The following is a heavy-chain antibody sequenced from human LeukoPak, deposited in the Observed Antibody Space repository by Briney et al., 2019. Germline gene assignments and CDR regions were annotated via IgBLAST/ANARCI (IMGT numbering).Heavy chain of an antibody. V-gene: IGHV4-59*01. CDR1: GGSISSYY. CDR2: IYYSGST. D-gene: IGHD6-19*01. Sequence: SETLSLTCTVSGGSISSYYWSWIRQPPGKGLEGMGYIYYSGSTNYNPSLKSRVTISVDTPKNQFSLKLSSVTAADTAVYYCARGRAVAGQDYWGQGTLVTVSS. CDR3: ARGRAVAGQDY. J-gene: IGHJ4*02.